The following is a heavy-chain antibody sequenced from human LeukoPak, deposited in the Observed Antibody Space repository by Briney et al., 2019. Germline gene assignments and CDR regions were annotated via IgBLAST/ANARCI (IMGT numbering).Heavy chain of an antibody. CDR1: GGSFSGYY. V-gene: IGHV4-34*01. J-gene: IGHJ4*02. CDR3: ARSTSEELDFDY. Sequence: SETLSLTCAVYGGSFSGYYWSWIRQPPGKGLEWSGEINNSGSTNYNPSLKSRVTISVDTSKNQFSLKLSSVTAADTAVYYCARSTSEELDFDYWGQGTLVTVSS. D-gene: IGHD3-10*01. CDR2: INNSGST.